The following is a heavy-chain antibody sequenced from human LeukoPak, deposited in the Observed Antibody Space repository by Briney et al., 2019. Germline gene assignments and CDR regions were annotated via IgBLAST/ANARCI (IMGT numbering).Heavy chain of an antibody. CDR3: ARDKAAADDYFDY. Sequence: SETLSLTCAVYGGSFSGYYWSWIRQPPGKWLGWFGEINHSGSTNYNPSLKSRVTISVDKSKNQFSLKLSSVTAADTAVYYCARDKAAADDYFDYWGQGTLVTVSS. CDR1: GGSFSGYY. V-gene: IGHV4-34*01. CDR2: INHSGST. D-gene: IGHD6-13*01. J-gene: IGHJ4*02.